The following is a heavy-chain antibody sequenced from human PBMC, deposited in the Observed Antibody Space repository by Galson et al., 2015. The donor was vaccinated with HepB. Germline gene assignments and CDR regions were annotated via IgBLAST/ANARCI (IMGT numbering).Heavy chain of an antibody. J-gene: IGHJ4*02. CDR3: AEGYYDGFDY. Sequence: SLRLSCAASGFTFITYAMSWVRQAPGRGLEWVSAISGSAGSTYYADSVKGRFIISRDNSKNTLYLQMNSLRAEDTAVYYCAEGYYDGFDYWDQGTLVTVSS. CDR2: ISGSAGST. CDR1: GFTFITYA. V-gene: IGHV3-23*01. D-gene: IGHD3-22*01.